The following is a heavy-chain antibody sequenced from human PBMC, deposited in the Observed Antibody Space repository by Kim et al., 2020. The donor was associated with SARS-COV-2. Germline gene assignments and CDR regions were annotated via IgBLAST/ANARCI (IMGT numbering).Heavy chain of an antibody. V-gene: IGHV3-66*01. CDR1: GFTVSSNY. D-gene: IGHD4-17*01. CDR2: IYSGGST. J-gene: IGHJ4*02. Sequence: GGSLRLSCAASGFTVSSNYMTWVRQAPGKVLEWVSVIYSGGSTYYADSVKGRFTISRDDSKNTLYLQMNSLRPEDTAVYYCARDTYGDSNYWGQGTLVTVSS. CDR3: ARDTYGDSNY.